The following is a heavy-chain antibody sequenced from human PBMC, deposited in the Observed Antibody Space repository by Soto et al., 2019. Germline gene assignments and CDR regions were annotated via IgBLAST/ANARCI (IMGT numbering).Heavy chain of an antibody. CDR1: RFTFSDYW. CDR3: ARSAN. V-gene: IGHV3-7*05. Sequence: GGSLRLSCAASRFTFSDYWMSWVRQAPGRGLEWVANINQDGSEQYYADSVKGRFTISRDNAKNSLFLQMNSLRVDDTAIYYCARSANWGQGTLVTVSS. CDR2: INQDGSEQ. J-gene: IGHJ4*02.